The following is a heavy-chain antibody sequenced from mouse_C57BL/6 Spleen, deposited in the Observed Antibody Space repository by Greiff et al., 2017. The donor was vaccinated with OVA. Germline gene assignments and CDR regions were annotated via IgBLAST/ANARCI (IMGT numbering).Heavy chain of an antibody. J-gene: IGHJ4*01. CDR1: GYTFTSYG. CDR3: ARSPVVATDAMDY. CDR2: IYPRSGNT. D-gene: IGHD1-1*01. Sequence: VQLVESGAELARPGASVKLSCKASGYTFTSYGISWVKQRTGQGLEWIGEIYPRSGNTYYNEKFKGKATLTADKSSSTAYMELRSLTSEDSAVYFCARSPVVATDAMDYWGQGTSVTVSS. V-gene: IGHV1-81*01.